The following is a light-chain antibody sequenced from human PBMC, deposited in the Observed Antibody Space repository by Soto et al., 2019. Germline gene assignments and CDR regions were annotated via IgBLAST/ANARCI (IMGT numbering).Light chain of an antibody. CDR2: AAS. CDR3: QQDNSFPLT. V-gene: IGKV1-12*01. J-gene: IGKJ4*01. Sequence: DIQMTQSPSSVSASVGDRVTITCRARQGISSWLAWYQPKPEQDPQLLIYAASSLQSGVPSRVSGSGSGTDITLTISSLPPEDVATDYCQQDNSFPLTCGGGTKVESK. CDR1: QGISSW.